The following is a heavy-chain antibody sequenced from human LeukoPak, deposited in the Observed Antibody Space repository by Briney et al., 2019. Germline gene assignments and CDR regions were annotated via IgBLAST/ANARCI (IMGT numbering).Heavy chain of an antibody. D-gene: IGHD3-22*01. CDR3: AKDADYDSSGPDFDY. J-gene: IGHJ4*02. V-gene: IGHV3-9*01. Sequence: PGRSLRLSCAASGFTFDDYAMHWVRQAPGKGLEWVSGISWNSGSIGYADSVKGRFTISRDNAKNSLYLQMNSLRAEDTALYYCAKDADYDSSGPDFDYWGQGTLVTVSS. CDR2: ISWNSGSI. CDR1: GFTFDDYA.